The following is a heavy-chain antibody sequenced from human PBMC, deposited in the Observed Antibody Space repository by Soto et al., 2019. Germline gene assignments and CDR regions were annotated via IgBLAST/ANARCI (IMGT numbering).Heavy chain of an antibody. Sequence: SETLSLTCTVSVGSISSNSYYWGWIRQPPGKGLEYIGTIYYSGTAYYNPSLKSRVTISVDTSRNQFSLKLSSVTAADTAVYYCARRYYYDSSGFYYYFDYWGQGTLVTVSS. J-gene: IGHJ4*02. CDR3: ARRYYYDSSGFYYYFDY. CDR1: VGSISSNSYY. V-gene: IGHV4-39*01. D-gene: IGHD3-22*01. CDR2: IYYSGTA.